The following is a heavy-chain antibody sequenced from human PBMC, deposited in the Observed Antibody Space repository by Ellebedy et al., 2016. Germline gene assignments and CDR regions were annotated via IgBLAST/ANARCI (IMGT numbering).Heavy chain of an antibody. D-gene: IGHD4-17*01. CDR1: GYTFTNYG. Sequence: ASVKVSXXASGYTFTNYGISWVRQAPGQGLEWMGWISTYNGNTNYAQKLQGRVTVTTDTSTTTAYMELRSLRSDDTAVYYCTTEVSSVTTSFHWGQGTLVTVSS. J-gene: IGHJ4*02. V-gene: IGHV1-18*01. CDR2: ISTYNGNT. CDR3: TTEVSSVTTSFH.